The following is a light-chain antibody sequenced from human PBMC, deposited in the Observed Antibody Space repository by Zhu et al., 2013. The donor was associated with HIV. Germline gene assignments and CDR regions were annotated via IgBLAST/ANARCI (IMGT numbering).Light chain of an antibody. J-gene: IGLJ2*01. CDR2: STN. CDR1: SGSVSTSYY. V-gene: IGLV8-61*01. Sequence: QTVVTQEPSFSVSPGGTVTLTCGLSSGSVSTSYYPSWYQQTPGQAPRTLIYSTNTRSSGFPDRFSGSIDSSSNSASLTISGLSTEDEADYYCQSYDISNVVFGGGTKLTVL. CDR3: QSYDISNVV.